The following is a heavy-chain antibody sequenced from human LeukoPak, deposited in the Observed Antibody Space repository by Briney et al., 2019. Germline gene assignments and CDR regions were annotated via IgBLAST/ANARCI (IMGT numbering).Heavy chain of an antibody. J-gene: IGHJ4*02. V-gene: IGHV3-23*01. CDR3: AKGLRNFAS. CDR1: GFTFTSYA. Sequence: WGSLRLSCAASGFTFTSYAMSWVRQAPGKGLEWVSAIGINGVATYYADSVKGRFTISRDNSQNTLYLQMSSLRAEGAALYYCAKGLRNFASWGERALDTVSS. CDR2: IGINGVAT. D-gene: IGHD2-21*01.